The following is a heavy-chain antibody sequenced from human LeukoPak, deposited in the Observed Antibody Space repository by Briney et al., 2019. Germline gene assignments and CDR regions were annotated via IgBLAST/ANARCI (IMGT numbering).Heavy chain of an antibody. D-gene: IGHD1-26*01. CDR1: GFTFSSYG. V-gene: IGHV3-30*02. CDR2: IRYDGSDK. CDR3: ARDPLTGSYGVNWLDH. J-gene: IGHJ5*02. Sequence: PGGSLRLSCAASGFTFSSYGIHWVRQAPVKGLEWVAFIRYDGSDKYFADIVKGRFTISRDNSKNTVYLQMNSLRVEDTAIYYCARDPLTGSYGVNWLDHWGQGTLVTVSS.